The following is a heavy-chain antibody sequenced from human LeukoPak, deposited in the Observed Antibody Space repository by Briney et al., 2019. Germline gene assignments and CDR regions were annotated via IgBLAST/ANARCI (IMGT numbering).Heavy chain of an antibody. V-gene: IGHV1-69*13. J-gene: IGHJ6*02. CDR3: ASSYCSSTSCYRADYYYGMDV. D-gene: IGHD2-2*01. CDR1: GGTFSSYA. Sequence: ASVKVSCKASGGTFSSYAISWVRQAPGQGLEWMGGIIPIFGTANYAQKFQGRVTITADESTSTAYMELSSLRSEDTAVYYCASSYCSSTSCYRADYYYGMDVWGQGTTVTVSS. CDR2: IIPIFGTA.